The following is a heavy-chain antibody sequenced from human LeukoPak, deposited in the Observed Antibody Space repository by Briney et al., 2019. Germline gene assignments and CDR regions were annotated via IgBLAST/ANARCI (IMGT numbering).Heavy chain of an antibody. CDR3: AREYDYGSGSWAY. CDR1: GYSISSGHY. D-gene: IGHD3-10*01. CDR2: FYHSGST. J-gene: IGHJ4*02. Sequence: SETLSLTCTVSGYSISSGHYWGWIRQPPGKGLEWIGSFYHSGSTYYNPSLKSRVTISLDTSKNQFSLRLSSVTAADTAVYYCAREYDYGSGSWAYWGQGTLVTVSS. V-gene: IGHV4-38-2*02.